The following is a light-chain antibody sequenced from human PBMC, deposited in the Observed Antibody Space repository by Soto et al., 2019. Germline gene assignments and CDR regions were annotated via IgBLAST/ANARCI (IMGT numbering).Light chain of an antibody. Sequence: DIQMTQSPSTLPASVGDTVTITFRGSQKIDRWVAWYQQKSGKAPKILIYHASSLETGVPSRFSGSGSGTEFTLTISSVQPDDFASYYYQHYNSYGTFGQGTKVDIK. CDR2: HAS. CDR3: QHYNSYGT. V-gene: IGKV1-5*01. CDR1: QKIDRW. J-gene: IGKJ1*01.